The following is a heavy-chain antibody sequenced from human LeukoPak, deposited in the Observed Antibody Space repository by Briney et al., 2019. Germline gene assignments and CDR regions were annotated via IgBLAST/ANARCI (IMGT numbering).Heavy chain of an antibody. CDR1: GGSVSGSY. CDR2: IYYSGAT. CDR3: ARDQLELLGGYYMDV. D-gene: IGHD1-7*01. Sequence: SETLSLTCTVSGGSVSGSYWSWVRQSPGKGLEWIGYIYYSGATNYNPSLKSRVSISIDTSKNQFSLKLSSVTPADTAVYYCARDQLELLGGYYMDVWGKGTTVTVSS. V-gene: IGHV4-59*02. J-gene: IGHJ6*03.